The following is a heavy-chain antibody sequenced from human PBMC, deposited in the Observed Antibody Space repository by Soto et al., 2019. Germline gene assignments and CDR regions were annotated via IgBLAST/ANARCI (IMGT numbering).Heavy chain of an antibody. J-gene: IGHJ4*02. V-gene: IGHV3-33*01. CDR2: IWYDGSNK. CDR1: GFTFSNNG. Sequence: QVQLVESGGGVVQPGRSLRLSCAASGFTFSNNGMHWVRQAPGKGLEWVAIIWYDGSNKYYADSVEGRFTISRDNSKNILYQQLKSLRAEDTAVYYCARDHGNSASELLIKGTDYWGQGTLVTVSS. CDR3: ARDHGNSASELLIKGTDY. D-gene: IGHD3-16*01.